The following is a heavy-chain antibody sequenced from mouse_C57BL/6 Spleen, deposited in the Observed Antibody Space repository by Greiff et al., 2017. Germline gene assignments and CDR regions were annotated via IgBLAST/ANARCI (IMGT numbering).Heavy chain of an antibody. J-gene: IGHJ4*01. CDR2: IDPENGDT. D-gene: IGHD1-1*01. CDR3: YTGSEYAIDY. Sequence: VQLKQSGAELVRPGASVKLSCTASGFNIKDYYMHWVKQRPEQGLEWIGWIDPENGDTEYASKFQGKATITADTSSNTVYLQLSSLTSEDTAVYCCYTGSEYAIDYWGQGTSVTVSS. V-gene: IGHV14-4*01. CDR1: GFNIKDYY.